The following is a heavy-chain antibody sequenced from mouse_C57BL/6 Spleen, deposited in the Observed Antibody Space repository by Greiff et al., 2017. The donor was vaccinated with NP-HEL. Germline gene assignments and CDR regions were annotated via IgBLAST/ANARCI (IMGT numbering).Heavy chain of an antibody. D-gene: IGHD1-1*01. CDR2: IRNKANGYTT. V-gene: IGHV7-3*01. CDR1: GFTFTDYY. CDR3: ARYKGGSSALAY. Sequence: EVMLVESGGGLVQPGGSLSLSCAASGFTFTDYYMSWVRQPPGKALEWLGFIRNKANGYTTEYSASVKGRFTISRDNSQSILYLQMNDLRPEDSATYYCARYKGGSSALAYWGQGSLVTVSA. J-gene: IGHJ3*01.